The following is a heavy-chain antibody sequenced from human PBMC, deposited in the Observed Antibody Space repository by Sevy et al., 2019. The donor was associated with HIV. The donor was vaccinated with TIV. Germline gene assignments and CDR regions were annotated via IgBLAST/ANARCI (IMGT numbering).Heavy chain of an antibody. D-gene: IGHD3-16*01. CDR1: GFTFSTYG. J-gene: IGHJ4*02. Sequence: GGSLRLSCAASGFTFSTYGMHWVRQAPGKGLEWVAVIWYDGGNTYYADSVKGRFTISRDIAKNTLELQMNSVRAEDTAVYYCATDLEFYDYGDYARAFMPDYWGQGTLVTVSS. CDR2: IWYDGGNT. CDR3: ATDLEFYDYGDYARAFMPDY. V-gene: IGHV3-30*02.